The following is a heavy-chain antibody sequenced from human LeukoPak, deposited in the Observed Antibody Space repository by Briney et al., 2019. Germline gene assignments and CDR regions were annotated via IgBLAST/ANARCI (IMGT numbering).Heavy chain of an antibody. Sequence: PSETPSHTCTVSGGSIRTYYWSWIRQPPGKGLEWLGYIFYTGSTNYNPSLKSRVTMSIDTSKNQFSLKLSSVTAADTAVYYCTRTYSSSSIDYWGQGALVTVSS. V-gene: IGHV4-59*01. D-gene: IGHD6-6*01. J-gene: IGHJ4*02. CDR2: IFYTGST. CDR3: TRTYSSSSIDY. CDR1: GGSIRTYY.